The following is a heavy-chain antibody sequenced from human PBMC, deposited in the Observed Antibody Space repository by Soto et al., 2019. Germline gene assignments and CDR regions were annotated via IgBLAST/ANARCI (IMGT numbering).Heavy chain of an antibody. V-gene: IGHV1-18*01. CDR2: ISAYNGDT. CDR1: GYTFTTYG. CDR3: AREGRGYANYFAP. Sequence: QVQLVQSGAEVKKPGASVKVSCKTSGYTFTTYGINWVRQAPGQGLEWMGWISAYNGDTKYAQNLXXRXXMTTDTSTSTAYMDLRSLRSDDTAVYYCAREGRGYANYFAPWGQGTLVTVSS. D-gene: IGHD5-12*01. J-gene: IGHJ5*02.